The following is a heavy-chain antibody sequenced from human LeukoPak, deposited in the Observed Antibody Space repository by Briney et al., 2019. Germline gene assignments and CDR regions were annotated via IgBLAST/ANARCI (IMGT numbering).Heavy chain of an antibody. Sequence: ASVKVSCKASGYTFTDYYIHWLRQAPGQGLEWMGLINPNSGDTEYVQRFQGRVTMTRDTSISTAYMELSRLRSDDTAVYYCARGTDFDWLLYDYWGQGTLVTVSS. CDR1: GYTFTDYY. CDR3: ARGTDFDWLLYDY. V-gene: IGHV1-2*02. J-gene: IGHJ4*02. CDR2: INPNSGDT. D-gene: IGHD3-9*01.